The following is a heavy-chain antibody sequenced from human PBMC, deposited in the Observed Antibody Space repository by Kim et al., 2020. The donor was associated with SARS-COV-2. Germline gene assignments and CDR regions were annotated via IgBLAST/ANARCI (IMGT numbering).Heavy chain of an antibody. V-gene: IGHV3-23*01. D-gene: IGHD6-19*01. CDR1: GFTFSSYA. CDR2: ISGSGGST. Sequence: GGSLRLSCAASGFTFSSYAMSWVRQAPGKGLEWVSAISGSGGSTYYADSVKGRFTISRDNSKNTLYLQMNSLRAEDTAVYYCAKDFGGSGWVDYFDYWGQGTLVTVSS. CDR3: AKDFGGSGWVDYFDY. J-gene: IGHJ4*02.